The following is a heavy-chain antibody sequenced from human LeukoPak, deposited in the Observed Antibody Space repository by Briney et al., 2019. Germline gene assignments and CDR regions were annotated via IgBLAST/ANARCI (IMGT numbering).Heavy chain of an antibody. J-gene: IGHJ4*02. D-gene: IGHD4-11*01. V-gene: IGHV3-23*01. CDR3: AKDAAANVDYPYYFDY. Sequence: PGGSLRLSCAASGFTFRSYAMSWVRQAPGKGLEWVSIISGSGTNTYYADSVKGRFTISRDNSQNTLYLQMNSLRAEDTAVYYCAKDAAANVDYPYYFDYWGQGALVTVSS. CDR1: GFTFRSYA. CDR2: ISGSGTNT.